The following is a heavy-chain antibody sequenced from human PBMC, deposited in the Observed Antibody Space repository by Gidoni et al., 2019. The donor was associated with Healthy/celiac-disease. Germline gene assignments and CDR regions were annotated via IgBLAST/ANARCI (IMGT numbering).Heavy chain of an antibody. Sequence: EVQLVASGGGLVQPVGFLGLSFAASGFSFSSYSMTRVRPAPGKGLEWVSYISSSSSTIYYEDSVKGRFTISRDNAKNSRYRQMNRLRDEDTAVYYCARCGDDFWSGYLRYYYYYYGMDVWGQGTTVTVSS. CDR1: GFSFSSYS. CDR3: ARCGDDFWSGYLRYYYYYYGMDV. V-gene: IGHV3-48*02. D-gene: IGHD3-3*01. J-gene: IGHJ6*02. CDR2: ISSSSSTI.